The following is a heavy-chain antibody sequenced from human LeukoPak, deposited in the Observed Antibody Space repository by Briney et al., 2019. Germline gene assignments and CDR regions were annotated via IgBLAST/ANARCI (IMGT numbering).Heavy chain of an antibody. J-gene: IGHJ4*02. CDR2: INHSGSA. D-gene: IGHD3-22*01. Sequence: SETLSLTCAVYGGSFSGYYWSWIRQPPGKGLEWIGEINHSGSANYNPSLKSRVTISVDTSKNQFSLKLSSVTAADTAVYYCARGQRARYYDSSGYPDYWGQGTLVTVSS. CDR3: ARGQRARYYDSSGYPDY. CDR1: GGSFSGYY. V-gene: IGHV4-34*01.